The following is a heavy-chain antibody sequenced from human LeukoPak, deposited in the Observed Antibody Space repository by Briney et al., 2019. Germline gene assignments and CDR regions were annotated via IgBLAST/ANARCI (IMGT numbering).Heavy chain of an antibody. D-gene: IGHD3-22*01. V-gene: IGHV4-39*01. CDR1: GGSISSSSYY. CDR2: IYYSGST. J-gene: IGHJ3*02. CDR3: ARAFAGYYDSIDAFDI. Sequence: RASETLSLTCTVSGGSISSSSYYWGWIRQPPGKGLEWIANIYYSGSTYYNPSLQSRVTISVDTSKNQFSLRLSSVTAADTAVYYCARAFAGYYDSIDAFDIWGQGTMVTVSS.